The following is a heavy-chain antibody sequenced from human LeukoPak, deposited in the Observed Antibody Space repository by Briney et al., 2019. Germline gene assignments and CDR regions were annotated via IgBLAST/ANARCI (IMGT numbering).Heavy chain of an antibody. CDR2: ISHSGST. CDR1: GGSISSSNW. CDR3: ANYGSGSFAY. D-gene: IGHD3-10*01. Sequence: SGTLSLTCAVSGGSISSSNWWSWVRQPPGKGLEWIGEISHSGSTNYNPSLKSRVTMSVDKSKNQFSLKLSSVTAADTAVYYCANYGSGSFAYWGQGTLVTVSS. V-gene: IGHV4-4*02. J-gene: IGHJ4*02.